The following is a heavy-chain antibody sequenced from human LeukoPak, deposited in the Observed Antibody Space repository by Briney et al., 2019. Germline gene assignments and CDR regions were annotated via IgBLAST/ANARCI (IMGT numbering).Heavy chain of an antibody. CDR2: INHSGST. J-gene: IGHJ4*02. V-gene: IGHV4-34*01. Sequence: SETLSLTCAVYGGSFSGYYWSWIRQPPGKGLEWIGEINHSGSTNYNPSLKSRVTTSVDTSKNQFSLKLSSVTAADTAVYYCARFLGGNSYWGQGTLVTVSS. CDR1: GGSFSGYY. CDR3: ARFLGGNSY. D-gene: IGHD4-23*01.